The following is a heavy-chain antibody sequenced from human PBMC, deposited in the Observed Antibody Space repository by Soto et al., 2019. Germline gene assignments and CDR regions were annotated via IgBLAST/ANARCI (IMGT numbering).Heavy chain of an antibody. CDR2: ISGSGGST. V-gene: IGHV3-23*01. Sequence: EVQLLESGGGLVQPGESLRLSCADSRFIFNNYAMSWVRQAPGKGLEWVSSISGSGGSTYYADSVKGRFTISRDNSKNTLYLHMSSLRAEDTAIYYCAKGELGTDYWGQGTLVTVSS. CDR1: RFIFNNYA. J-gene: IGHJ4*02. CDR3: AKGELGTDY. D-gene: IGHD1-7*01.